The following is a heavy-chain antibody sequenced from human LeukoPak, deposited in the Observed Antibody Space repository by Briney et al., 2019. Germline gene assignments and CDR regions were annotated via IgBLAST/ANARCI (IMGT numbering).Heavy chain of an antibody. Sequence: PSETLSLTCTVSGGSISSSRYYWGWIRQPPGKGLEWVGIIYYSGSTYYNPSLKTRVTIYVDTSKNQYYLKLSSVNAADTAVYYCARQDVLRFLEWPYYMDVWGKGTTVTVSS. V-gene: IGHV4-39*01. J-gene: IGHJ6*03. CDR3: ARQDVLRFLEWPYYMDV. CDR1: GGSISSSRYY. CDR2: IYYSGST. D-gene: IGHD3-3*01.